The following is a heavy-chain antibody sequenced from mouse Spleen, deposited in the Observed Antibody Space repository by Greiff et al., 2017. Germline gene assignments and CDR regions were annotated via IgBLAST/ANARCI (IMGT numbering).Heavy chain of an antibody. CDR3: AREAY. Sequence: EVNVVESGGGLVQSGRSLRLSCATSGFTFSDFYMEWVRQAPGKGLEWIAASRNKANDYTTEYSASVKGRFIVSRDTSQSILYLQMNALRAEDTAIYYCAREAYWGQGTLVTVSA. CDR1: GFTFSDFY. J-gene: IGHJ3*01. CDR2: SRNKANDYTT. V-gene: IGHV7-1*01.